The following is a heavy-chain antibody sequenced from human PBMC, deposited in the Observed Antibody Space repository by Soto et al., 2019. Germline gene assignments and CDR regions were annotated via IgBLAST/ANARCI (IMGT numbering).Heavy chain of an antibody. V-gene: IGHV4-31*03. D-gene: IGHD3-10*02. CDR3: ARRRPVRGQGCYFDY. Sequence: ASETLSLTCTVSGGSISSGGYYWSWIRQHPGKGLEWIGYIYYSGSTYYNPSLKSRVTISVDTSKNQFSLKLSSVTAADTAVYYCARRRPVRGQGCYFDYWGQGTLVTVSS. CDR1: GGSISSGGYY. J-gene: IGHJ4*02. CDR2: IYYSGST.